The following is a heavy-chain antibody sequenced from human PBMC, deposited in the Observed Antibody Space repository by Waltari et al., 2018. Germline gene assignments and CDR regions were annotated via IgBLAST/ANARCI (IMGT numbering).Heavy chain of an antibody. CDR2: IYHSGST. V-gene: IGHV4-38-2*02. CDR3: ARESHCSGGSCYPSGGFDY. Sequence: QVQLQESGPGLVKPSETLSLTCAVSGYSISSGYYWGWIRQPPGKGLEWIGSIYHSGSTYYNPSLKSRVTISVDTSKNQCSLKLSSVTAADTAVYYCARESHCSGGSCYPSGGFDYWGQGTLVTVSS. CDR1: GYSISSGYY. D-gene: IGHD2-15*01. J-gene: IGHJ4*02.